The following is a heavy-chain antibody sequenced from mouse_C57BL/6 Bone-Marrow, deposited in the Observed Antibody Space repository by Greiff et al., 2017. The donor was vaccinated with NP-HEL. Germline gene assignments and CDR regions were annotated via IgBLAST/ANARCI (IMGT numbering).Heavy chain of an antibody. D-gene: IGHD1-1*01. CDR2: IYPGGGYS. CDR1: GYTFTNYW. Sequence: QVQLQQSGAELVRPGTSVKMSCKASGYTFTNYWIGWAKQRPGHGLEWIGDIYPGGGYSNSNEKFKGKATLTADKSSSTAYMQFSSLTSEDTAIYYCAIYYYGAFADWGQGTLVTVSA. CDR3: AIYYYGAFAD. V-gene: IGHV1-63*01. J-gene: IGHJ3*01.